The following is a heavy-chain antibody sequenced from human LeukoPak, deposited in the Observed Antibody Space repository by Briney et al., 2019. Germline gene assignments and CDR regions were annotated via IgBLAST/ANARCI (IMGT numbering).Heavy chain of an antibody. CDR2: IRGRRGST. Sequence: AIRGRRGSTYYADSVKGRFTISRDNSKNKLYLQMTSLRAEDPAVYYCAKCWSVSSGSYLPDYWGQGTLVTVSS. D-gene: IGHD6-19*01. V-gene: IGHV3-23*01. J-gene: IGHJ4*02. CDR3: AKCWSVSSGSYLPDY.